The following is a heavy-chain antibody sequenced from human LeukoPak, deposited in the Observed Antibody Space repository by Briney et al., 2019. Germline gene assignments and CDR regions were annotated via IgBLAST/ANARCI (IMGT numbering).Heavy chain of an antibody. CDR3: ASGEGAY. CDR2: ISYDGSNK. J-gene: IGHJ4*02. V-gene: IGHV3-30*04. D-gene: IGHD3-16*01. Sequence: GGSLRLSCAASGFTFSSYAMHWVRQAPGKGLEWVAVISYDGSNKYYADSVKGRFTICRDNSKNTLYLQMNSLRAEDTAVYYCASGEGAYWGQGTLVTVSS. CDR1: GFTFSSYA.